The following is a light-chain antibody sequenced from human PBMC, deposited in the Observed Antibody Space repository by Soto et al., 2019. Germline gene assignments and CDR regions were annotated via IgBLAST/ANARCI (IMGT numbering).Light chain of an antibody. J-gene: IGKJ1*01. V-gene: IGKV1-5*03. Sequence: DIQMTQSPSTLSASIGDTVTITCRTSQSVDTWLAWYQHKAGKAPKLLIYRASSLATGVPSRFSGSGSGTAFTLTITSRQPDDFAPYYCQHYNDYSRVFGQGTQVEIK. CDR1: QSVDTW. CDR2: RAS. CDR3: QHYNDYSRV.